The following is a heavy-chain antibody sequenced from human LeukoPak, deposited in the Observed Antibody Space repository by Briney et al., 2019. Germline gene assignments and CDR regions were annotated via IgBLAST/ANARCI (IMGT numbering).Heavy chain of an antibody. CDR2: IYYSGST. CDR1: GGSISSSSYY. J-gene: IGHJ4*02. Sequence: PSETLSLTCTVSGGSISSSSYYWGWIRQPPGKGLEWIGFIYYSGSTYYNPSLKSRVTISVDTSKNQFSLKLSSVTAADTAVYYCARGSSGYSYDPSIDYWGQGTLVTASS. CDR3: ARGSSGYSYDPSIDY. D-gene: IGHD5-18*01. V-gene: IGHV4-39*01.